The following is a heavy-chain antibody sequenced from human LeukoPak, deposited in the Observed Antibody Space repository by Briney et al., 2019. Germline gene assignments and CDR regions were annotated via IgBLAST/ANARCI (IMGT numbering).Heavy chain of an antibody. V-gene: IGHV6-1*01. D-gene: IGHD3-10*01. CDR3: ARDKEFRVLDY. J-gene: IGHJ4*02. CDR1: GDSVSSNSAA. CDR2: TYYRSKWSN. Sequence: SQTLSLTCAISGDSVSSNSAAWNWIRQSRSRGLEWLGRTYYRSKWSNDYAMSVKGRITINPDTSNNQFSLQLNSVTPEDTAVYYCARDKEFRVLDYWGQGTLVTVSS.